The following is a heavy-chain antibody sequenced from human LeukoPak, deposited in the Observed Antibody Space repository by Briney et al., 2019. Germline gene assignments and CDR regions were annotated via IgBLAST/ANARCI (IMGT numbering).Heavy chain of an antibody. D-gene: IGHD5-18*01. J-gene: IGHJ4*02. CDR1: GYTFSNYY. CDR2: IYPGDSET. CDR3: ARERGYSYDY. Sequence: GESLKISCKGSGYTFSNYYIAWVRQMPGKGLEWMGIIYPGDSETRYSPSFEGQVTISADKSTSIVYLQWSSLKASDTAMYYCARERGYSYDYWGQGTLVTVSS. V-gene: IGHV5-51*01.